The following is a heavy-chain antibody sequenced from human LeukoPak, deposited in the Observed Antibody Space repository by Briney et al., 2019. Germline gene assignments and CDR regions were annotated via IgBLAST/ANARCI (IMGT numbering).Heavy chain of an antibody. J-gene: IGHJ4*02. CDR1: GFTFSRSA. CDR2: ISRSDGST. CDR3: ARDLGWFHFDS. Sequence: GGSLRLSCAASGFTFSRSAMSWVRQAPGKGLEWVSAISRSDGSTYYADSVKGRFTISRDNAKNSLFLQMNSVRAEDTAIYYCARDLGWFHFDSWGQGTLVTVSS. D-gene: IGHD2-15*01. V-gene: IGHV3-23*01.